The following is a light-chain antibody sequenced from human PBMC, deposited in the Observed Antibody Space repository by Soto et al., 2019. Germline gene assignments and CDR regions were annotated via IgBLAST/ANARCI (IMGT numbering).Light chain of an antibody. Sequence: QSALTQPPSASGSPGQSVTISCTGTSSDVGAYKYVSWYQQYPGKAPKLMIYEVSKRPSGVPDRFPGSKSGNTASLTVSGLQAEDDADYYCTSYVGSNIWVFGGGTKLTVL. J-gene: IGLJ3*02. CDR2: EVS. V-gene: IGLV2-8*01. CDR1: SSDVGAYKY. CDR3: TSYVGSNIWV.